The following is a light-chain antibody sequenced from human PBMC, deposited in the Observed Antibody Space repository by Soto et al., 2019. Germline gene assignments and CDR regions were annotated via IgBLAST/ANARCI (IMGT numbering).Light chain of an antibody. CDR2: LNSDGSH. CDR3: QTWGPGFQV. Sequence: QSVLTQSPSASASLGASVKLTCTLSSGHSTYAIAWHQQQPEKGPRYLMKLNSDGSHYKGDGIPDRFSGSTSXAERYLTISSLQSEDEADYYCQTWGPGFQVFGGGTKVTVL. CDR1: SGHSTYA. V-gene: IGLV4-69*01. J-gene: IGLJ3*02.